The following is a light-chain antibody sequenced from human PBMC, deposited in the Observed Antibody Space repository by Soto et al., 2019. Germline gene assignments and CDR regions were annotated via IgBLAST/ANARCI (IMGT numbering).Light chain of an antibody. CDR2: DAS. Sequence: DIQMTQSPSTLSASVGDRVTITCRASQSISSWLAWYQQKPGKAPKLLIYDASSLESGVPSRFSGSESGTEFTLTISSLQPDEFATYYCQQYTDYQGTFGQGTKVEIQ. J-gene: IGKJ1*01. CDR1: QSISSW. V-gene: IGKV1-5*01. CDR3: QQYTDYQGT.